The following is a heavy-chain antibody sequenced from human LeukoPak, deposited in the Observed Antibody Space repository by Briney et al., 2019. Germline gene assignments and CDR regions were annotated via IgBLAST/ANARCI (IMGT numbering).Heavy chain of an antibody. CDR2: MNPNSGNT. D-gene: IGHD3-10*01. J-gene: IGHJ6*03. CDR3: ARGPSPTYYYGSGGEYYYYYYMDV. V-gene: IGHV1-8*03. CDR1: GYTFTSYG. Sequence: GASVKVSCKASGYTFTSYGISWVRQAPGQGLEWMGWMNPNSGNTGYAQKFQGRVTITRNTSISTAYMELSSLRSEDTAVYYCARGPSPTYYYGSGGEYYYYYYMDVWGKGTTVTVSS.